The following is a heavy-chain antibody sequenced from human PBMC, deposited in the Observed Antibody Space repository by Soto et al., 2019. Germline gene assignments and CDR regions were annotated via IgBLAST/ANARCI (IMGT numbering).Heavy chain of an antibody. CDR1: ELNIRGGYYC. V-gene: IGHV4-30-4*01. CDR3: ARDYASGSGMDV. J-gene: IGHJ6*02. Sequence: SETLSLTSPFSELNIRGGYYCWRLIHQPPGKGLEWIGYIYSSGSTYYNPSLKSRVTISVHTSKTQFSLKLSSVTAADTAVYYCARDYASGSGMDVWGQGTTVTVSS. D-gene: IGHD3-10*01. CDR2: IYSSGST.